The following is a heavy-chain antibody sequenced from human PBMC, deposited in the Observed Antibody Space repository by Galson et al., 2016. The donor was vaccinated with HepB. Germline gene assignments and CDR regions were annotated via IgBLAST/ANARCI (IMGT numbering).Heavy chain of an antibody. J-gene: IGHJ5*02. V-gene: IGHV3-11*01. Sequence: LRLSCAASGFAFSDYYMGWIRQAPGKGLEWVSSISTRGTIIHYADSVNVRLTVSRDDGRNSLDLQLTSLRAGDAAVYYCVRMVVVFTRRRLSGWFDPWGQGALVTVSS. CDR2: ISTRGTII. CDR1: GFAFSDYY. CDR3: VRMVVVFTRRRLSGWFDP. D-gene: IGHD2-15*01.